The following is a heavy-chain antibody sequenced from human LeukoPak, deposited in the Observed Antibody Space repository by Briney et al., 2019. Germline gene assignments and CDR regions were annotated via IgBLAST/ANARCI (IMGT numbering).Heavy chain of an antibody. CDR2: MNPNSGNT. CDR1: GYTFTSYD. Sequence: ASVKVSCKASGYTFTSYDINWVRQATGQGLEWMGWMNPNSGNTGYAQTFHVKLTITRNTSISTAYMELSSLRSEDTAVYYCARGLNYYDSSGYYESPYAFDIWGQGTMVTVSS. V-gene: IGHV1-8*03. CDR3: ARGLNYYDSSGYYESPYAFDI. J-gene: IGHJ3*02. D-gene: IGHD3-22*01.